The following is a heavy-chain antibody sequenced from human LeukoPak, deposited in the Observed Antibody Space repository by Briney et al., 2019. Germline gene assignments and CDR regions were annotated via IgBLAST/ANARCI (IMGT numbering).Heavy chain of an antibody. V-gene: IGHV3-20*04. J-gene: IGHJ4*02. CDR3: ASGGYCSGGSCYNDQVELDY. CDR1: GFTFDDYG. Sequence: GGSLRLSCAASGFTFDDYGMSWVRQAPGKGLEWVSGIIWNGGSTGYADSVKGRFTISRDNAKNSLYLQMNSLRAEDTALYYCASGGYCSGGSCYNDQVELDYWGQGTLVTVSS. CDR2: IIWNGGST. D-gene: IGHD2-15*01.